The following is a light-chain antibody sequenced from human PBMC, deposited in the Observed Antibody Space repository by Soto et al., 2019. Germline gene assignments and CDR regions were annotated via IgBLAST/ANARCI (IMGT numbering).Light chain of an antibody. J-gene: IGKJ1*01. Sequence: EIVWTQSPGTLSLSPGERYTLSCMASQSVSRKLAWYQQTRGQAPRLLIYGAYTRATGVPARFSGSGSGTEFTLTISNLQSEDFAVYHCQQYDKWPRTFGQGTQVDIK. CDR3: QQYDKWPRT. CDR1: QSVSRK. CDR2: GAY. V-gene: IGKV3-15*01.